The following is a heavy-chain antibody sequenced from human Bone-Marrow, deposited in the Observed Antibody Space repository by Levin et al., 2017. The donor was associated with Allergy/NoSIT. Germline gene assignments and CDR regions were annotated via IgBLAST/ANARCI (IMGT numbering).Heavy chain of an antibody. Sequence: PSETLSLTCTVSGGSINTYYWSWIRQPPGKGLEWIGYIYYSGNTNYNPSLKSRVTISLDMSKNQFSLKLSSVTAADTAVYYCAAYDWSSYSFDYWGQGTLVTVSS. D-gene: IGHD1-20*01. V-gene: IGHV4-59*01. CDR2: IYYSGNT. J-gene: IGHJ4*02. CDR1: GGSINTYY. CDR3: AAYDWSSYSFDY.